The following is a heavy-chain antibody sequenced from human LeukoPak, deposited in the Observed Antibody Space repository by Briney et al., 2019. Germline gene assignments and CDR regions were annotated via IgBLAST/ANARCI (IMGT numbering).Heavy chain of an antibody. Sequence: TGGSLRLSCAASGFTFSSYSMNWVRQAPGKGLEWVASIRSYSSYIHYADSVKGRFTISRDDAKKSLYLRMNSLRAEDTAVYYCASRGSPDYDSSGYYWNPDFDYWGQGTLVTVSS. CDR3: ASRGSPDYDSSGYYWNPDFDY. J-gene: IGHJ4*02. V-gene: IGHV3-21*01. D-gene: IGHD3-22*01. CDR1: GFTFSSYS. CDR2: IRSYSSYI.